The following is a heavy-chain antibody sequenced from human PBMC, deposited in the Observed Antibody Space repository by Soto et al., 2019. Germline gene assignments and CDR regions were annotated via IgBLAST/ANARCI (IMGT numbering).Heavy chain of an antibody. CDR1: GYTFTSYD. CDR3: ARVTYYDFWSGYPPRTLGFDP. CDR2: MNPNSGNT. J-gene: IGHJ5*02. D-gene: IGHD3-3*01. V-gene: IGHV1-8*01. Sequence: GASVKVSCKASGYTFTSYDINWVRQATGQGLEWMGWMNPNSGNTGYAQKFQGRVTMTRNTSISTAYMELSSLRSEDTAVYYCARVTYYDFWSGYPPRTLGFDPWGQGTLVTVSS.